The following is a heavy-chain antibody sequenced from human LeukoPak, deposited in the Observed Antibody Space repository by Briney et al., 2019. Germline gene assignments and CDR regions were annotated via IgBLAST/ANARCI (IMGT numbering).Heavy chain of an antibody. CDR3: ARDRITMIVVVNGPFDY. J-gene: IGHJ4*02. CDR2: IYTSGST. CDR1: GGSISSGSYY. V-gene: IGHV4-61*02. D-gene: IGHD3-22*01. Sequence: SQTRSLTGTVSGGSISSGSYYWSWIRQPAGKGLEWIGRIYTSGSTNYTPSLKSRVTISVDTSKNQFSLKLSSVTAANTAVYYCARDRITMIVVVNGPFDYWGQGTLVTVSS.